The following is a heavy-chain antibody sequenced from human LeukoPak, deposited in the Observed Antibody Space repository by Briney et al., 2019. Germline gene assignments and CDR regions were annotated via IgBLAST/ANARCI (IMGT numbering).Heavy chain of an antibody. CDR3: AKEPIAVAPGRGNWFDP. V-gene: IGHV3-23*01. Sequence: GGSLRLSRAASGFTFSSYAMSWVRQAPGKGLEWVSAISGSGGSTYYADSVKGRFAISRDNSKNTLYLQMNSLRAEDTAVYYCAKEPIAVAPGRGNWFDPWGQGTLVTVSS. CDR1: GFTFSSYA. J-gene: IGHJ5*02. CDR2: ISGSGGST. D-gene: IGHD6-19*01.